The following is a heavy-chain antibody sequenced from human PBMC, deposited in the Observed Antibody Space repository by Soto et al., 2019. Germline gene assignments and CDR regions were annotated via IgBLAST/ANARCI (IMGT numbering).Heavy chain of an antibody. CDR3: ARDRDSYGSGSYTYVYVMDV. CDR2: IWYDGSNK. D-gene: IGHD3-10*01. Sequence: GGSLRLSCAASGFTFSSYGMHWVRQAPGKGLEWVAVIWYDGSNKYYADSVKGRFTISRDNSKNTLYLQMNSLRAEDTAVYYCARDRDSYGSGSYTYVYVMDVWGQGTTVTVSS. J-gene: IGHJ6*02. V-gene: IGHV3-33*01. CDR1: GFTFSSYG.